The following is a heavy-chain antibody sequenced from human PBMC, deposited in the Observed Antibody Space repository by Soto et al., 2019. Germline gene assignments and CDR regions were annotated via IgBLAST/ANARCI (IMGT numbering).Heavy chain of an antibody. D-gene: IGHD6-19*01. CDR3: AYSTGWYRHDV. CDR2: IFHSGDT. Sequence: QVQLQESGPGLVKPSGTLSLTCAVSGDSISNSRWWTWVRQPPGKGLAWSGDIFHSGDTNYNPSLKSRVFISVDKSQNQFSLKVSSVTAADTAVYYCAYSTGWYRHDVWGQGTLVTVSS. V-gene: IGHV4-4*02. J-gene: IGHJ3*01. CDR1: GDSISNSRW.